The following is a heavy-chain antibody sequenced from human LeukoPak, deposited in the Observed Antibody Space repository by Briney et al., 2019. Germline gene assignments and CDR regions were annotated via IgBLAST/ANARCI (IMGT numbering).Heavy chain of an antibody. J-gene: IGHJ4*02. CDR2: LFYSGNT. CDR3: VRHSADHTSFDH. Sequence: SETLSLTCTVSGGSISSSNYYWGWIRQPPGKGLEWIGSLFYSGNTYYNPSLKSRVTISVDTSTNQLSLKLRSVTATDTAVYSCVRHSADHTSFDHWGQGTLVTVSS. V-gene: IGHV4-39*01. CDR1: GGSISSSNYY.